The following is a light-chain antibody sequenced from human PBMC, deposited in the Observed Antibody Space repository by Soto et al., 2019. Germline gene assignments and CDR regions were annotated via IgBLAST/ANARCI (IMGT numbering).Light chain of an antibody. J-gene: IGKJ5*01. CDR1: QDINKN. CDR3: QQYENLPIT. V-gene: IGKV1-33*01. Sequence: DIQMTQSPSSLSASVGDRVTITCQASQDINKNLIWYQQKPGKAPKLLIYDASDLETGVPSRFSGSGSGTDFAFTISSLQPEDIAIYYCQQYENLPITFGQGTRLEIK. CDR2: DAS.